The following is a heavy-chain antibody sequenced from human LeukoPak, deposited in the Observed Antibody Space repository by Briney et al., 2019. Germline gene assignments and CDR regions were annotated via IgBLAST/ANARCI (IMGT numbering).Heavy chain of an antibody. J-gene: IGHJ6*02. CDR3: ATTWSRGGYGMDV. D-gene: IGHD3-10*01. CDR1: GGSISSFY. CDR2: IYYSGIT. Sequence: SETLSLTCTVSGGSISSFYWSWIRQPPGKGLEWIGYIYYSGITNYNPSLKSRVTISVDTSKNQFSLRLSSVTAADTAVYYCATTWSRGGYGMDVWGQGTTVTVSS. V-gene: IGHV4-59*08.